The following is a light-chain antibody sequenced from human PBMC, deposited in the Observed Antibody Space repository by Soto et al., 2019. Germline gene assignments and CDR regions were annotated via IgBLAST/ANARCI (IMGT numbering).Light chain of an antibody. V-gene: IGKV3-15*01. CDR3: QQYNNWPPFT. Sequence: ERVMTQSPATLSVSPGERATLSCRASQSISSNLAWYQQKPGQAPRLLIYGASIRATGIPARFSGSGSGTEFTLTISSLQSEDFAVYYCQQYNNWPPFTFGQGTKVDIK. CDR2: GAS. CDR1: QSISSN. J-gene: IGKJ2*01.